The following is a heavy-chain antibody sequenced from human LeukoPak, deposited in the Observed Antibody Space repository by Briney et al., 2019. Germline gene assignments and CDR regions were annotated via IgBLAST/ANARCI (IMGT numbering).Heavy chain of an antibody. V-gene: IGHV3-21*01. CDR1: GFTFSSYE. Sequence: PGGSLRLSCAASGFTFSSYEMNWVRQAPGKGLEWVSSISSSSSYIYYADSVKGRFTISRDNAKKSLYLQMNSLRAEDTAVYYCAKDLRPVLRYFDWLTDYWGQGTLVTVSS. CDR2: ISSSSSYI. CDR3: AKDLRPVLRYFDWLTDY. J-gene: IGHJ4*02. D-gene: IGHD3-9*01.